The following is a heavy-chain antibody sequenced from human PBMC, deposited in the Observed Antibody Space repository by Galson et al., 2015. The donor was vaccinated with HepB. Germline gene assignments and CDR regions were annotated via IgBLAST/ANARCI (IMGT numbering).Heavy chain of an antibody. CDR3: MRGASSDSPDM. CDR1: GFTFSTYA. V-gene: IGHV3-23*01. CDR2: ISGTGSST. Sequence: SLRLSCAASGFTFSTYALRWVRQAPGKGLEWVSSISGTGSSTYYSDSERGRFTMSRDNSKNTLYLQMNSLRAEDTAVYYCMRGASSDSPDMWGQGTMVTVSS. D-gene: IGHD3-22*01. J-gene: IGHJ3*02.